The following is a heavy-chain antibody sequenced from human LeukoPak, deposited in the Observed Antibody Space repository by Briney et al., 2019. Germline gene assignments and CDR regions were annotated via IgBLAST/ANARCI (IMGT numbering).Heavy chain of an antibody. J-gene: IGHJ4*02. Sequence: GGSLIQTCAASGFTFSSYWMSWVRQAPGKGLEWVANIKQDGSEKYYVDSVKGRFTISRDNAKNSLYLQMSSLRAEDTAVYYCASDLYFDYWGQGTLVTVSS. CDR3: ASDLYFDY. V-gene: IGHV3-7*04. CDR1: GFTFSSYW. CDR2: IKQDGSEK.